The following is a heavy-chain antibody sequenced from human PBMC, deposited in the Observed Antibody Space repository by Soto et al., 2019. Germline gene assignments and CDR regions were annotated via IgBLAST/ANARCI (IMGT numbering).Heavy chain of an antibody. V-gene: IGHV1-69*02. CDR2: IIPILGIA. J-gene: IGHJ6*02. CDR1: GGTLSSYT. CDR3: ARVKAPDYYGMDV. Sequence: GASVKVSCKASGGTLSSYTISWVRQAPGQGLEWMGRIIPILGIANYAQKFQGRVTITADKSTSTAYMELSSLRSEDTAVYYCARVKAPDYYGMDVWGQGTTVTVSS.